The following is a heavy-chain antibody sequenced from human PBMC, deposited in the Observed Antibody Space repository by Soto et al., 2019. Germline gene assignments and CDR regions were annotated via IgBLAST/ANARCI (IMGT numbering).Heavy chain of an antibody. CDR3: ARVRFDDYVWGSYRFSHWYFDL. J-gene: IGHJ2*01. CDR2: IKQDGSEK. CDR1: GFTLSSYW. Sequence: XGSLILSCAASGFTLSSYWMSWVRQAPGKGLDWVANIKQDGSEKYYVDSVKGRFTISRDNAKNSLYLQMNSLRAEDTAVYYCARVRFDDYVWGSYRFSHWYFDLWGRGTLVTVSS. V-gene: IGHV3-7*03. D-gene: IGHD3-16*02.